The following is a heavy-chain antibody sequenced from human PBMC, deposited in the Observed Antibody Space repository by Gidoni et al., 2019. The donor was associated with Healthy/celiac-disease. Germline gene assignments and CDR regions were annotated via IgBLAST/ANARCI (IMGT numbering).Heavy chain of an antibody. J-gene: IGHJ3*02. Sequence: EVQLVESGGGLVKPGGSLRLSCAASGFTFSNAWMSWVRQAPGKGLEWVGRIKSKTDGGTTDYAAPVKGRFTISRDDSKNTLYLQMNSLKTEDTAVYYCTTGTGGSGSYYNDAFDIWGQGTMVTVSS. V-gene: IGHV3-15*01. CDR3: TTGTGGSGSYYNDAFDI. CDR1: GFTFSNAW. CDR2: IKSKTDGGTT. D-gene: IGHD3-10*01.